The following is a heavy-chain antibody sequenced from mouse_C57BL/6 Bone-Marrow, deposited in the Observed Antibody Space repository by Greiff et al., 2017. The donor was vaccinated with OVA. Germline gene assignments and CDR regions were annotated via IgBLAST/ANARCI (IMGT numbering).Heavy chain of an antibody. CDR2: ISNLAYSI. Sequence: EVKLVESGGGLVQPGGSLKLSCAASGFTFSYYGMAWVRQAPRKGPEWVAFISNLAYSIYYADTVTGRFTISRENAKNTLYLEMSSLRSEDTAMYYCARRGPYWYFDVWGTGTTVTVSS. V-gene: IGHV5-15*01. CDR3: ARRGPYWYFDV. CDR1: GFTFSYYG. J-gene: IGHJ1*03.